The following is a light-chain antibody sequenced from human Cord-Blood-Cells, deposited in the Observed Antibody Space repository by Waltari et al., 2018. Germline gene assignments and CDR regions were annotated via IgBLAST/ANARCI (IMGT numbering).Light chain of an antibody. CDR3: CSYAGSSNV. CDR2: EGS. CDR1: SSDVGSYNL. V-gene: IGLV2-23*03. Sequence: QSALTQPASVSGSPGQSITISCTGTSSDVGSYNLVSWYQQPPGKAPKLMIYEGSKRPSGVSNRFSGSKSGNTASLTISGLQAEDEADYYCCSYAGSSNVFGTGTKVTVL. J-gene: IGLJ1*01.